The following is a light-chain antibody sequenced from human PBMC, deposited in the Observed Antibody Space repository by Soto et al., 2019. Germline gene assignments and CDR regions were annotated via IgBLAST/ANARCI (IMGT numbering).Light chain of an antibody. Sequence: DIQMTQSPSTLFASVGDRVTITCRASQSVGNWLAWYQQKPGKVPKLLIYRASSLESGVPLRFSGSGSGTEFTLTISSLQPDDFATYYCQQYDSHLPTFGQGTKVEIK. CDR2: RAS. CDR1: QSVGNW. V-gene: IGKV1-5*03. J-gene: IGKJ2*01. CDR3: QQYDSHLPT.